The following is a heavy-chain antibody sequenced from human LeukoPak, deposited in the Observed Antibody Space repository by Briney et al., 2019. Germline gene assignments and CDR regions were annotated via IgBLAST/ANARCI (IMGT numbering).Heavy chain of an antibody. CDR3: ARDAFGVDKSPF. V-gene: IGHV3-7*01. D-gene: IGHD3-3*01. CDR1: GLTVSNHW. CDR2: IREERGQE. Sequence: GGSLRLSCVASGLTVSNHWMSWVRQAPGKGLEWVANIREERGQEYYVDSVKGRFTISRDNAKNTLYLQMNSLGAEDTAVYYCARDAFGVDKSPFWGQGTLVTVSS. J-gene: IGHJ4*02.